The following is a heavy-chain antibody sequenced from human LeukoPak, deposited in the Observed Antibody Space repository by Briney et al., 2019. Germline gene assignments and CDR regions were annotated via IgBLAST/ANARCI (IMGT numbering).Heavy chain of an antibody. J-gene: IGHJ4*02. Sequence: RQAPGXXXVWVSRVNNDGSSTTYADSVKGRFTISRDNAKNTLYLQMNSLRAEDTAVYYCAKGGLRVTDYWGQGTLVTVSS. V-gene: IGHV3-74*03. CDR3: AKGGLRVTDY. D-gene: IGHD5/OR15-5a*01. CDR2: VNNDGSST.